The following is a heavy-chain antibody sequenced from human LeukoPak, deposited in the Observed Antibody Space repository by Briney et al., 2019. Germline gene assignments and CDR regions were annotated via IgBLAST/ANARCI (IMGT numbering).Heavy chain of an antibody. V-gene: IGHV1-2*02. CDR1: GYTFTEYY. Sequence: ASVTVSCKASGYTFTEYYMHWLRQAPGLGFEWMGSINPNSGDTYYSPEFQGRVTLTRDTSIKTAYMEMNSLKSDDTAVYYCVRDIAPIGSWWFDPWGQGTLIIVSS. D-gene: IGHD2-15*01. CDR2: INPNSGDT. J-gene: IGHJ5*02. CDR3: VRDIAPIGSWWFDP.